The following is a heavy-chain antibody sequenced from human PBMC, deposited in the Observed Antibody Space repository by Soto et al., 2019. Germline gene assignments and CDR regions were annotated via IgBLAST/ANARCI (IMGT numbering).Heavy chain of an antibody. CDR3: VKNSGYEYFDR. CDR2: ISTNGGST. J-gene: IGHJ4*02. CDR1: GFTFSSYA. Sequence: GGSLRLSCSASGFTFSSYAMHWVRQAPGKGLEYVSSISTNGGSTHYADSVKGRFTISRDNSKSTLYLQMSSLRAEDTAVYYCVKNSGYEYFDRWGKGTLVTVSS. V-gene: IGHV3-64D*06. D-gene: IGHD5-12*01.